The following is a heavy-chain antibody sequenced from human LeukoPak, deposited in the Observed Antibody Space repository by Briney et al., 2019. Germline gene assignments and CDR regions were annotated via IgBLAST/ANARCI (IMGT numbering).Heavy chain of an antibody. CDR3: ARAETGGLRIVDLHYFGMDV. Sequence: PGGSLRLSCVGYGFTFSEHWMSWVRQAPGKGLEWVANIKQDGSDKFYLDSVKGRFTISRDNAKNSLYLQMNSLRAEDTAVYYCARAETGGLRIVDLHYFGMDVWGQGTTVTVSS. CDR1: GFTFSEHW. D-gene: IGHD5-12*01. V-gene: IGHV3-7*01. CDR2: IKQDGSDK. J-gene: IGHJ6*02.